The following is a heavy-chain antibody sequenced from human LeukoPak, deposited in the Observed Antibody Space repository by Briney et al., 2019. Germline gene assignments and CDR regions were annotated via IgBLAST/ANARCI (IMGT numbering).Heavy chain of an antibody. CDR1: GGSISSSNW. D-gene: IGHD6-13*01. J-gene: IGHJ6*02. Sequence: PSQTLSLTCTVSGGSISSSNWWSWVRQPPGKGLEWIGEISHSGSTNYNPTLKSRVTISVDKSKNQFSLKLSSVTAADTAIYYCARVGIAAAAVYGLDAWGQGTTVTVSS. V-gene: IGHV4-4*02. CDR2: ISHSGST. CDR3: ARVGIAAAAVYGLDA.